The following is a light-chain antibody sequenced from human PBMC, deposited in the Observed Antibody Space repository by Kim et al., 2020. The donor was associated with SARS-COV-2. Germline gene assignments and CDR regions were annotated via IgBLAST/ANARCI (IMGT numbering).Light chain of an antibody. Sequence: GKTSTSSFTGTLGDIGGYNYVSWHQQHPGKAPNLVIYDVTKRPSGASSRFSGSKSGSTASLTISGLQAEDEADYYCSSYTSSNTFVFGAGTKVTVL. CDR1: LGDIGGYNY. CDR3: SSYTSSNTFV. J-gene: IGLJ1*01. CDR2: DVT. V-gene: IGLV2-14*03.